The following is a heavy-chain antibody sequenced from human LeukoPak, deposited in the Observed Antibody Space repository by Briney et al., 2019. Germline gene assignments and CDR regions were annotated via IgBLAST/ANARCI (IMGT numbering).Heavy chain of an antibody. CDR1: KFTFSTYA. J-gene: IGHJ4*02. CDR2: ISNDGNKK. CDR3: ARADYYTSGTYRYYFDY. V-gene: IGHV3-30-3*01. Sequence: GGSLRLSCAASKFTFSTYAMHWVRQAPGKGLEWVALISNDGNKKYHAESVKGRFTISRENSNNALYLQMNSLRPEDTAVYYCARADYYTSGTYRYYFDYWGQGTLVTVSS. D-gene: IGHD3-10*01.